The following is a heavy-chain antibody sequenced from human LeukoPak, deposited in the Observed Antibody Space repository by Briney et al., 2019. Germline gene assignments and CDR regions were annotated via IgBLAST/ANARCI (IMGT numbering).Heavy chain of an antibody. V-gene: IGHV3-48*03. CDR2: ISSSGSTI. J-gene: IGHJ4*02. CDR1: GFTFSSYE. CDR3: AKEGIAVAGNYFDY. Sequence: GGSLRLSCAASGFTFSSYEMNWVRQAPGKGLEWVSYISSSGSTIYYADSLKGRFTISRDNSKNTLYLQMNSLRAEDTAVYYCAKEGIAVAGNYFDYWGQGTLVTVSS. D-gene: IGHD6-19*01.